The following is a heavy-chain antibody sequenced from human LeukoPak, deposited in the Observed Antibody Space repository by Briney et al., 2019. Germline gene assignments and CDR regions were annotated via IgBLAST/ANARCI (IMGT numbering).Heavy chain of an antibody. D-gene: IGHD1-26*01. CDR3: ARGATPYYYYLDV. CDR1: GYTFTGYY. J-gene: IGHJ6*03. V-gene: IGHV1-2*06. Sequence: GASVKVSYKASGYTFTGYYMHWVRQAPGQGLEWMGRINPNSGGTNYAQKFQGRVTMTRDTSISTAYMELSRLRSDDTAVYYCARGATPYYYYLDVWGKGTTVTVSS. CDR2: INPNSGGT.